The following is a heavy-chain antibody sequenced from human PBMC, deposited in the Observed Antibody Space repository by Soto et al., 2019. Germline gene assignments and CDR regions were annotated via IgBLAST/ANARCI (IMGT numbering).Heavy chain of an antibody. CDR3: AREGPCGRLLFRSDYGMDV. D-gene: IGHD2-2*01. V-gene: IGHV3-33*01. CDR2: IWYDGSNK. J-gene: IGHJ6*02. Sequence: LRLSCAASGFTFSSYGMHWVRQAPGKGLEWVAVIWYDGSNKYYADSVKGRFTISRDNSKNTLYLQMNSLRAEDTAVYYCAREGPCGRLLFRSDYGMDVWGQAITVTVS. CDR1: GFTFSSYG.